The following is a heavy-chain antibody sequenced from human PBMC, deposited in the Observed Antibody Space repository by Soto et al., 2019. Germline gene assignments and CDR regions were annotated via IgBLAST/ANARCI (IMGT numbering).Heavy chain of an antibody. Sequence: LSCAASGFSFNTYSMNWVRQAPGKGLEWVSSISSSSSYINYANSVKGRFTISRDNAKNSLYLQMNSLRAEDTAVYYCASLSRFALDYWGQGTLVTVSS. CDR3: ASLSRFALDY. CDR2: ISSSSSYI. D-gene: IGHD3-10*01. V-gene: IGHV3-21*01. J-gene: IGHJ4*02. CDR1: GFSFNTYS.